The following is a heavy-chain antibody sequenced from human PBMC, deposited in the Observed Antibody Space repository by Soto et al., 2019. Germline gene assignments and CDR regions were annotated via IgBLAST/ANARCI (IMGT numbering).Heavy chain of an antibody. CDR2: INPNSGGT. D-gene: IGHD5-12*01. V-gene: IGHV1-2*02. Sequence: ASVKVSCKASGYTFTGYYMHWVRQAPGQGLEWMGWINPNSGGTNYAQKFQGRVTMTRDTSISTAYMELSRLRSDDTAVYYCARDTGYSGYDKRYYYYGMDVWGQGTTVTV. J-gene: IGHJ6*02. CDR1: GYTFTGYY. CDR3: ARDTGYSGYDKRYYYYGMDV.